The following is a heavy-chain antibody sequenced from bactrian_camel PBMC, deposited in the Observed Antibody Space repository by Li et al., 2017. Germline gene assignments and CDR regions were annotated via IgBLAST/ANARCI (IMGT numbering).Heavy chain of an antibody. J-gene: IGHJ4*01. CDR2: LFTGGPVT. CDR3: ASGDCGHLDALDEYGT. CDR1: RYTYKRNC. D-gene: IGHD7*01. V-gene: IGHV3S1*01. Sequence: HVQLVESGGGSVQPGGSLRLSCAAGRYTYKRNCMGWFRQAPGKEREGVAILFTGGPVTWYDGSVRGRFTISRDNAGTLTLRVTDLKPEDTAIYYCASGDCGHLDALDEYGTRGQGTQVTVS.